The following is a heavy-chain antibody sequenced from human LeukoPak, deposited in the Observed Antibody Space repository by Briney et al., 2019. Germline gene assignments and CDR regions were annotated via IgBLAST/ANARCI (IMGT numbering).Heavy chain of an antibody. Sequence: PGGSLRLSCAASGFTFSSYSMNWVRQAPGKGLEWVSSISSSSYIYYADSVKGRFTISRDNAKSSLYLQMNSLRAEDTAVYYCARLRFLEWLPGMDVWGQGTTVTVSS. D-gene: IGHD3-3*01. CDR3: ARLRFLEWLPGMDV. CDR1: GFTFSSYS. J-gene: IGHJ6*02. CDR2: ISSSSYI. V-gene: IGHV3-21*01.